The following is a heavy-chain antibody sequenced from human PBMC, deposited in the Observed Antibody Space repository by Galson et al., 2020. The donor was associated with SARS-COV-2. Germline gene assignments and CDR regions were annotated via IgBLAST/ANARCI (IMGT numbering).Heavy chain of an antibody. J-gene: IGHJ6*02. CDR1: ADSINSGTSY. CDR2: IYSSGST. V-gene: IGHV4-31*03. D-gene: IGHD2-2*01. Sequence: SETLSLTCTVYADSINSGTSYWSWVRQHPGKGLECIGYIYSSGSTKYNPSLSSRIVISLDTSKNQFSLKLTSVTAADTAVYYCARDRWAGASWTGMDIWGQGTTVTVSS. CDR3: ARDRWAGASWTGMDI.